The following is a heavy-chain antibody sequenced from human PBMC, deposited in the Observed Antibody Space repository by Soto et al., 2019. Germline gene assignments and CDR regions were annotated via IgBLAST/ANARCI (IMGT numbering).Heavy chain of an antibody. CDR2: IYKSATT. J-gene: IGHJ5*01. Sequence: KLSETLSLTCSVSGDSISTVDYFWAWIRQPPGQALEYIGYIYKSATTYYNPSFEGRVAISLDTSKSHFSLNVTSVTAADTAVYFCARGRYCLTGRCFPNWFDSWGQGTLVTVSS. CDR1: GDSISTVDYF. D-gene: IGHD2-15*01. CDR3: ARGRYCLTGRCFPNWFDS. V-gene: IGHV4-30-4*01.